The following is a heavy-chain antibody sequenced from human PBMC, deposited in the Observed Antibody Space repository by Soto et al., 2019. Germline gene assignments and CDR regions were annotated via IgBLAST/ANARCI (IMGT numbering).Heavy chain of an antibody. D-gene: IGHD6-19*01. Sequence: EVQLLESGGGLVQPGGSLRLSCAASGFTFSSYAMSWVRQAPGKGLEWVSAISNSGGSTYYADSVKGRFTISRDNSKNTLYLQMNSLRAEDTAVYYCARSSSGWKVLDYWGQGTLVTVSS. V-gene: IGHV3-23*01. CDR3: ARSSSGWKVLDY. J-gene: IGHJ4*02. CDR1: GFTFSSYA. CDR2: ISNSGGST.